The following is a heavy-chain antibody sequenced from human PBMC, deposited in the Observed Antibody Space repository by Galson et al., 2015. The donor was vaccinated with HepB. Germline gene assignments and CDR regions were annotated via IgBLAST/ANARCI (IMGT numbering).Heavy chain of an antibody. CDR2: MNPNSGNT. V-gene: IGHV1-8*01. Sequence: SVKVSCKASGYTFTSYDINWVRQATGQGLEWMGWMNPNSGNTGYAQKFQGRVTMTRNTSISTAYMELSSLRSEDTAVYYCARVGGCSGGSCYAFDIWGQGTMVTVSS. CDR3: ARVGGCSGGSCYAFDI. CDR1: GYTFTSYD. D-gene: IGHD2-15*01. J-gene: IGHJ3*02.